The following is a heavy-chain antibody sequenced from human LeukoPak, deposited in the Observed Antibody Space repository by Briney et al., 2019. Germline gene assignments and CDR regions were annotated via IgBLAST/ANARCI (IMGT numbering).Heavy chain of an antibody. CDR2: INAGNGNT. V-gene: IGHV1-3*01. CDR3: ARRRLVGYYYYGMDV. Sequence: ASVKVSCKASGYTFTSYAMHWVRQAPGQRLEWMGWINAGNGNTKYSQKFQGRVTITRDTSASTAYMELSSLRSEDTAVYYCARRRLVGYYYYGMDVWGKGTTVTVSS. D-gene: IGHD3-9*01. CDR1: GYTFTSYA. J-gene: IGHJ6*04.